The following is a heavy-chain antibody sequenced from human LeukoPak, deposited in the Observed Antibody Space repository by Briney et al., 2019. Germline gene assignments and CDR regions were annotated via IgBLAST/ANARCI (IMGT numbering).Heavy chain of an antibody. CDR1: GYTFTGYY. Sequence: GASVKVSCKASGYTFTGYYMHWVRQAPGQGLEWMGWINPNSGGTNYAQKFQGRVTMTRDTSISTAYMELSRLRSDDTAVYYCAREGYCSSTSCYSLGYWGQGTLVTVSS. V-gene: IGHV1-2*02. CDR2: INPNSGGT. CDR3: AREGYCSSTSCYSLGY. J-gene: IGHJ4*02. D-gene: IGHD2-2*01.